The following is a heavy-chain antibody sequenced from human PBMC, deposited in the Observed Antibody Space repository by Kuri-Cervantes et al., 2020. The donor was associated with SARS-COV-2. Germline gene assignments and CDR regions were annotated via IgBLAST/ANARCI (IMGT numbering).Heavy chain of an antibody. J-gene: IGHJ3*02. CDR1: GFTFDDYG. CDR3: ARGSRYSSSWRAFDI. Sequence: GESLKISCAASGFTFDDYGMSWVRQAPGKGLEWVSGINWNGGSTGYADSVKGRFTISRDNAKNSLYLQMNSLRAEDTAVYYCARGSRYSSSWRAFDIWGQGTMVTVSS. V-gene: IGHV3-20*04. CDR2: INWNGGST. D-gene: IGHD6-13*01.